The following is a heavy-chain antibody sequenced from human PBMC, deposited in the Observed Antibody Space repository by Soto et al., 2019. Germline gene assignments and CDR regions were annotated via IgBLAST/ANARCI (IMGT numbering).Heavy chain of an antibody. CDR3: TRHAIGVVVPAAIRN. V-gene: IGHV4-39*01. D-gene: IGHD2-15*01. CDR1: GGSISSSSYY. Sequence: SETLSLTCAVSGGSISSSSYYWDWIRQPPGKGLEWIGTIYYTGTSNYNPSLKSRVTISVDTSKNQFSLNLSSVTAADTAVYYCTRHAIGVVVPAAIRNWGQGSLVTVSS. J-gene: IGHJ4*02. CDR2: IYYTGTS.